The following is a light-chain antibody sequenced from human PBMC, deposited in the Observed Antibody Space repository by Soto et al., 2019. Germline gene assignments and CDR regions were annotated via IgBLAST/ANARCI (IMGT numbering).Light chain of an antibody. CDR2: AAS. Sequence: DIKMAQSPSSLSASVGDRVTITCRTSPTISNYLNCYQQKPGKAPKVLIYAASHLQSGVPLRFSGRGSGTDFALTISSLQPEDFATYYCQQRFNAPWTFGQGNKVAIK. CDR1: PTISNY. J-gene: IGKJ1*01. CDR3: QQRFNAPWT. V-gene: IGKV1-39*01.